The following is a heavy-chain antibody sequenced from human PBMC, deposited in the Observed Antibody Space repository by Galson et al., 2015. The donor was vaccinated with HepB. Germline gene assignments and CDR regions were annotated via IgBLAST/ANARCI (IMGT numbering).Heavy chain of an antibody. J-gene: IGHJ6*02. D-gene: IGHD3-10*01. CDR1: GYTFTGYY. CDR2: INPNSGGT. V-gene: IGHV1-2*04. CDR3: ARDPLIRGVIGGMDV. Sequence: SVKVSCKASGYTFTGYYMHWVRQAPGQGLEWMGWINPNSGGTNYAQKFQGWVTMTRDTSISTAYMELSRLRSDDTAVYYCARDPLIRGVIGGMDVWGQGTTVTVSS.